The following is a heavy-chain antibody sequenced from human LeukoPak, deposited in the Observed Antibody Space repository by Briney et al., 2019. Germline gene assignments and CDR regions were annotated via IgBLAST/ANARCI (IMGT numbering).Heavy chain of an antibody. CDR1: GGSISSYY. Sequence: SETLSLTCTVSGGSISSYYWSWIRQPPGKVMEWDGYIYYIGTTNYNPSLKSRVSISVNTSKNQFSLKLSSWTAADTAVYYCARGVYIEAAQYAYWGQGTLVTVSS. D-gene: IGHD6-13*01. CDR2: IYYIGTT. CDR3: ARGVYIEAAQYAY. J-gene: IGHJ4*02. V-gene: IGHV4-59*01.